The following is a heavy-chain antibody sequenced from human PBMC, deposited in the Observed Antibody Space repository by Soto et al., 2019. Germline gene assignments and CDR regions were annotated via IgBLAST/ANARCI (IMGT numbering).Heavy chain of an antibody. V-gene: IGHV3-9*01. D-gene: IGHD4-17*01. CDR2: ISWNSGSI. Sequence: EVQLVESGGGLVQPGRSLRLSCAASGFTFDGYAMHWVRQAPGKGLEWVSGISWNSGSIGYADSVKGRFTISRDNAKKSLYLQMNSLRVEETALYDCAKAYFYGDYTSPFDYWGQGTLVTVAS. CDR3: AKAYFYGDYTSPFDY. J-gene: IGHJ4*02. CDR1: GFTFDGYA.